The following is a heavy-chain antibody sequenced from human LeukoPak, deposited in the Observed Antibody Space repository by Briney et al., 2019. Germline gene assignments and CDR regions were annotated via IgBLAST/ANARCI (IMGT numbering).Heavy chain of an antibody. Sequence: GGSLRLSCAASGFSFSAYSMNWVRQAPGKGLEWVSYITRSSSPIYYADSVRGRFTISRDNAKNSLYLQMNSLRAEDTAVYYCARELIEGYYGMDVWGQGTTVTVSS. CDR1: GFSFSAYS. V-gene: IGHV3-48*01. CDR3: ARELIEGYYGMDV. CDR2: ITRSSSPI. J-gene: IGHJ6*02.